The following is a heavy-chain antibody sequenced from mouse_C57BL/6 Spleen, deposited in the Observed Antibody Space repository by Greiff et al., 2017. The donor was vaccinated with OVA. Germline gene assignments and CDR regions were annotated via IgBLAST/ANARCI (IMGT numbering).Heavy chain of an antibody. Sequence: QVQLKQPGAELVKPGASVKLSCKASGYTFTSYWMQGVKQRPGQGLEWIGEIDPSDSYTNYNQKFKGKATLTVDTSSSTAYMQLSSLTSEDSAVYYCARYRLLSFDYWGQGTTLTVSS. D-gene: IGHD2-3*01. CDR2: IDPSDSYT. CDR1: GYTFTSYW. V-gene: IGHV1-50*01. J-gene: IGHJ2*01. CDR3: ARYRLLSFDY.